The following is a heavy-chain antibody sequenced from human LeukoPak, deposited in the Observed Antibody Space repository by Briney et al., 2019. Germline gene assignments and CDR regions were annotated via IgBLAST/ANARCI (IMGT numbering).Heavy chain of an antibody. D-gene: IGHD4-23*01. V-gene: IGHV3-53*01. CDR1: GFIISNQY. CDR3: ERSYYGGLDY. J-gene: IGHJ4*02. CDR2: IYSDGAT. Sequence: GGSLRLPCAASGFIISNQYLSWVRQAPGKGLEWVSIIYSDGATYFADSMKGRFTLFRDSSKNMLYLQMNNLRAEDTAVYYCERSYYGGLDYWGQGTLVTVSS.